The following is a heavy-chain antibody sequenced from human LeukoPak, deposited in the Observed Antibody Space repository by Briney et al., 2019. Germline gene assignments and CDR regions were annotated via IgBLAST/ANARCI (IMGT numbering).Heavy chain of an antibody. Sequence: PGGSLRLSCTASGFAMSWVRQAPGKGLEWVAGIRGSGDDSTYYADSVKGRFIISRDHFKNTLYLQMDSLRAEDTAVYYCVRDGVGAPPFDYWGQGVLVTVSS. V-gene: IGHV3-23*01. D-gene: IGHD1-26*01. CDR1: GFA. CDR3: VRDGVGAPPFDY. CDR2: IRGSGDDST. J-gene: IGHJ4*02.